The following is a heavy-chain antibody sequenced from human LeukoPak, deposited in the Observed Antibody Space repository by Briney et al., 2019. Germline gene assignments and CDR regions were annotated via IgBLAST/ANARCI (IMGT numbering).Heavy chain of an antibody. J-gene: IGHJ3*02. V-gene: IGHV3-23*01. D-gene: IGHD1-1*01. CDR3: ARVYTWNDGAFDI. CDR1: GFTFSGHA. CDR2: ISGNGNNI. Sequence: GGSLRLSCTASGFTFSGHAMNWVRQAPGKGLEWVSVISGNGNNIYYADSVKGRFTISRDNSRNTLYLQMNSLRTKDLAMYYCARVYTWNDGAFDIWGQGTMVTVSS.